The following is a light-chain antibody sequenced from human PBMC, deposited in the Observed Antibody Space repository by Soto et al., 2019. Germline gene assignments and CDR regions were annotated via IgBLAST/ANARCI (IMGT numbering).Light chain of an antibody. J-gene: IGKJ5*01. CDR3: QQSHSWPIT. CDR2: GAS. Sequence: EIVLTQSPATLFVSQGERATLYCRASQSINRDLAWYEQKPGQTPRRLIYGASTWGTGVPPRFTGSGSGTEFTLTISNLQSEDFAVYYCQQSHSWPITFGQGTRLELK. V-gene: IGKV3D-15*01. CDR1: QSINRD.